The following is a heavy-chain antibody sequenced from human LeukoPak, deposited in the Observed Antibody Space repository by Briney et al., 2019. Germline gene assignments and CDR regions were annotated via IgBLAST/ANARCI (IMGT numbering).Heavy chain of an antibody. D-gene: IGHD5-18*01. V-gene: IGHV3-23*01. CDR2: ISGSGGST. CDR1: GFTFSSYA. J-gene: IGHJ4*02. Sequence: GGSLRLSCAASGFTFSSYAMSWVRQAPGKGLEGVSAISGSGGSTYYADSVKGRFTISRDNSKNTLYLQMNSLSAEDTAVYYCAKTVGYTAQYYFDYWGQGTLVTVSS. CDR3: AKTVGYTAQYYFDY.